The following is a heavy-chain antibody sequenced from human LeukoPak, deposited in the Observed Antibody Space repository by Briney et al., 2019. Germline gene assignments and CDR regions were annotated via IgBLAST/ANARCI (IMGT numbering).Heavy chain of an antibody. Sequence: ASVKVSCKASGYTFTGYYMHWVRQAPGQGLEWMGWINPNSGGTNYAQKFQGRVTMTRDTSISTAYMELRSLRSDDTALYYCARNFGGGDSSGPYYWSQGTLVTVSS. CDR1: GYTFTGYY. CDR2: INPNSGGT. CDR3: ARNFGGGDSSGPYY. V-gene: IGHV1-2*02. J-gene: IGHJ4*02. D-gene: IGHD3-22*01.